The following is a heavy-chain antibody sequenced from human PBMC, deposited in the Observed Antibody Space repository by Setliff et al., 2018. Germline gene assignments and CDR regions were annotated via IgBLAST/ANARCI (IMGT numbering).Heavy chain of an antibody. CDR1: GGSISDNGYF. Sequence: LTCTVPGGSISDNGYFWGWVRQPPGKGLEWIGNIYFGGNTYFNPSFKSRVTMSIDTSNSQISLKLSSVTAADTAIYYCARDASASDGRNAFDIWGQGAMVTVSS. CDR2: IYFGGNT. D-gene: IGHD1-26*01. V-gene: IGHV4-39*07. J-gene: IGHJ3*02. CDR3: ARDASASDGRNAFDI.